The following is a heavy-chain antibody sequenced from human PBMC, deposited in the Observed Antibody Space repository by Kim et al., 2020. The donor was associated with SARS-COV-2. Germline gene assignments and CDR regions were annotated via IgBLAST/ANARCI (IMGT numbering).Heavy chain of an antibody. J-gene: IGHJ5*02. CDR1: GFTFSDHY. D-gene: IGHD1-26*01. V-gene: IGHV3-72*01. CDR2: IRNIVNSYTT. Sequence: GGSLRLSCAASGFTFSDHYMDWVRQAPGKGLEWIGRIRNIVNSYTTQYAASVKDRFTISRDDSKNSLYLQMNSLKTEDTAVYYCARVQRGVGAAWGQGTLVTVSS. CDR3: ARVQRGVGAA.